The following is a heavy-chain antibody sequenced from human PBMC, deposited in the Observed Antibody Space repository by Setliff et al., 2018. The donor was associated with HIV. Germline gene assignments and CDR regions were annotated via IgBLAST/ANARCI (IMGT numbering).Heavy chain of an antibody. CDR3: ARDFLFGDAVDI. Sequence: SETLSLTCTVSGGCISSYYWSWIRQPPGKGLEWIGYIYYSGSTNYNPSLKSRVNISVDTSKNQCSLKLSSVTAADTAVYYCARDFLFGDAVDIWGQGTMVTVSS. CDR1: GGCISSYY. D-gene: IGHD3-16*01. V-gene: IGHV4-59*01. CDR2: IYYSGST. J-gene: IGHJ3*02.